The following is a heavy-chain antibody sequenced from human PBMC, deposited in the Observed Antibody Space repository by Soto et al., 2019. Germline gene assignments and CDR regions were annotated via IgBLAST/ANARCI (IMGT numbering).Heavy chain of an antibody. V-gene: IGHV1-18*04. CDR3: ARAGAAPYYYYGLDV. J-gene: IGHJ6*02. CDR2: IRAYNGDT. CDR1: RYTFTNYY. D-gene: IGHD3-10*01. Sequence: ASVKVSCKASRYTFTNYYMHWVRQAPGQGLEWMGWIRAYNGDTNYAQKFQTRVTMTTDKSTDTAYMDLRSLTSDDTAIYYCARAGAAPYYYYGLDVWGQGTTVTVS.